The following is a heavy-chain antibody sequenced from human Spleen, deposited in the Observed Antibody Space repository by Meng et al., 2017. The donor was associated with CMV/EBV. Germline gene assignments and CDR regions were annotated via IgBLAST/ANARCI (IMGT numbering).Heavy chain of an antibody. V-gene: IGHV1-69*10. Sequence: SVKVSCKASGYIFINHGISWVRQAPGQGLEWMGAIIPTLDIPKYARKFQDRVTIIADKSTNVVYMELSGLRSDDTAVYYCAGDRGYASYFFDYWGQGTLVTVSS. J-gene: IGHJ4*02. CDR3: AGDRGYASYFFDY. CDR1: GYIFINHG. CDR2: IIPTLDIP. D-gene: IGHD5-12*01.